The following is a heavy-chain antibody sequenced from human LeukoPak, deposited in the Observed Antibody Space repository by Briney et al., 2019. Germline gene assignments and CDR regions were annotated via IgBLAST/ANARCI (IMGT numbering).Heavy chain of an antibody. J-gene: IGHJ4*02. D-gene: IGHD1-26*01. CDR2: ISSSRTTI. CDR3: ARDYIVGATALDY. V-gene: IGHV3-48*04. CDR1: GFTFSSYS. Sequence: GGSLRLSRAAFGFTFSSYSINWVRQAPGRGLEWVSYISSSRTTIYYADSVKGRFTISRDNAKNSLYMQMNSLRAEDTAVYYCARDYIVGATALDYWGQGTLVTVSS.